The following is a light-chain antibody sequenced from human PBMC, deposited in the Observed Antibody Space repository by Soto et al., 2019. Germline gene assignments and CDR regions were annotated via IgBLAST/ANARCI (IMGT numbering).Light chain of an antibody. CDR2: AAS. CDR3: QKYDSAPLT. Sequence: DIPMTQSPSSLSASVGARVTITCRASQGIGNHLAWYQQKPGKAPNLLIHAASTLQSGVPSRFSGSGSGTDFTLTISNLQPEDVAIYYCQKYDSAPLTFGGGTKVEIK. J-gene: IGKJ4*01. CDR1: QGIGNH. V-gene: IGKV1-27*01.